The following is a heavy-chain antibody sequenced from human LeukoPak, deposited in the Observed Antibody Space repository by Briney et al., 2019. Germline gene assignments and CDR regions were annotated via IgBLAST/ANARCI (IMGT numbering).Heavy chain of an antibody. Sequence: SQTLSLTCTVSGGSISSGGYYWSWIRQPPGKGLEWIGYIYHSGSTYYNPSLKSRVTISVDRSKNQFSLKLSSVTAADTAVYYCARDSYCSSTSCRKDWYFDLWGRGTLVTVSS. CDR3: ARDSYCSSTSCRKDWYFDL. CDR2: IYHSGST. CDR1: GGSISSGGYY. V-gene: IGHV4-30-2*01. J-gene: IGHJ2*01. D-gene: IGHD2-2*01.